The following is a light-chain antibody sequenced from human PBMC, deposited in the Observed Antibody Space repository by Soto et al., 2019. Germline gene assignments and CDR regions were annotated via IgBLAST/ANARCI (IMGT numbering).Light chain of an antibody. CDR2: EVS. CDR1: SSDVGGYKY. V-gene: IGLV2-14*01. Sequence: QSVLTQPASVSGSPGQSITISCTGTSSDVGGYKYVSWYQQYPGKAPKLMIYEVSNRPSGVSNRFSGSKSGNTASLTISGLQAEDEADYYCCSYTSTSTLYVFGPGTKVTVL. J-gene: IGLJ1*01. CDR3: CSYTSTSTLYV.